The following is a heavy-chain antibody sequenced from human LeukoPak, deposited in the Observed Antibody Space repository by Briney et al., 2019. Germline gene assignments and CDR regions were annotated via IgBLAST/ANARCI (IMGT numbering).Heavy chain of an antibody. CDR3: ARKARLITMIVPSADY. J-gene: IGHJ4*02. CDR2: IYYSGST. CDR1: GGSISSSSYY. V-gene: IGHV4-39*07. D-gene: IGHD3-22*01. Sequence: PSETLSLTCTASGGSISSSSYYWGWIRQPPGKGLEWIGSIYYSGSTYYNPSLKSRVTISVDTFKNQFSLKLSSVTAADTAVYYCARKARLITMIVPSADYWGQGTLVTVSS.